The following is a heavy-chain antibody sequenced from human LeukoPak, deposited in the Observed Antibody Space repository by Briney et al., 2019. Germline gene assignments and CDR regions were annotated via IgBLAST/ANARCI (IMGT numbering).Heavy chain of an antibody. J-gene: IGHJ4*02. Sequence: PSETLSLTCTVSGGSISSSSYYWGWIRQPPGKGLEWIGSIYYSGSTYYNPSLKSRVTISVDTSKNQFSLKLSSVTAADTAVYYCARLWFGEFSYYFDYWGQGTLVSVSS. CDR3: ARLWFGEFSYYFDY. CDR2: IYYSGST. D-gene: IGHD3-10*01. V-gene: IGHV4-39*01. CDR1: GGSISSSSYY.